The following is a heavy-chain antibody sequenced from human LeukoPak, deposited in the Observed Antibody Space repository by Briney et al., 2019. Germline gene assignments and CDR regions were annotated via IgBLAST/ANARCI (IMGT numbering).Heavy chain of an antibody. Sequence: GGSLRLSCAASGFTFSNYRMNWVRQAPGKGLEGVSGISWNSGSIGYADSVKGRFTISRDNAKNSLYLQMNSLRAEDTALYYCAKDTGYSSGGEFDYWGQGTLVTVSS. J-gene: IGHJ4*02. D-gene: IGHD6-19*01. V-gene: IGHV3-9*01. CDR1: GFTFSNYR. CDR3: AKDTGYSSGGEFDY. CDR2: ISWNSGSI.